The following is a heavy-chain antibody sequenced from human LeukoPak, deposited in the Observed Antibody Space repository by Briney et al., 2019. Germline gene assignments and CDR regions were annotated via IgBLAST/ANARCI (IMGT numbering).Heavy chain of an antibody. V-gene: IGHV3-48*02. CDR1: GLTFSSYS. CDR3: ARDLPDTQLWLSYYYYYGMDV. D-gene: IGHD5-18*01. CDR2: ISSSSSTI. Sequence: GGSLRLSCAASGLTFSSYSMNWVRQAPGKGLEWVSYISSSSSTIYYADSVKGRFTISRDNAKNSLYLQMNSLRDEDTAVYYCARDLPDTQLWLSYYYYYGMDVWGQGTTVTVSS. J-gene: IGHJ6*02.